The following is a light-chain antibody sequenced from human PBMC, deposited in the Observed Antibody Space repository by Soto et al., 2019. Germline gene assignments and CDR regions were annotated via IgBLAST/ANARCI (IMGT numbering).Light chain of an antibody. Sequence: IQMTQSPSSLSASVGDGVTLSCRASHTIATYLNWYQQKPGQLPEVLIYGASRLHVGVPSRVTGSRYGTDFTLTSNNLQTEDVAIYYCQQFYYYPHTFGQGTKLQVK. V-gene: IGKV1-39*01. CDR1: HTIATY. CDR3: QQFYYYPHT. CDR2: GAS. J-gene: IGKJ2*01.